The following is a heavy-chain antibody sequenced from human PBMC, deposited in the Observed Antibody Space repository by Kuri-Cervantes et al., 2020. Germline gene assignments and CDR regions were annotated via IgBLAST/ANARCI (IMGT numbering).Heavy chain of an antibody. CDR1: GFTFSDYY. CDR2: ISSSGSTI. D-gene: IGHD3-3*01. V-gene: IGHV3-11*01. Sequence: LTCAASGFTFSDYYMSWIRQAPGKGLEWVSHISSSGSTIYYADSVKGRFTISRDNAKNSLYLQMNSLRAEDTAVYYCARDLTIFGVVPYYGMDVWGQGTTVTVSS. CDR3: ARDLTIFGVVPYYGMDV. J-gene: IGHJ6*02.